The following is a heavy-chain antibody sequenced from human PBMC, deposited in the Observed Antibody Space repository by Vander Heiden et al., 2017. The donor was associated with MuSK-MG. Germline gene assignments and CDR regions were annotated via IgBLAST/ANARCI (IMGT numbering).Heavy chain of an antibody. J-gene: IGHJ2*01. CDR1: GLTLDAYA. D-gene: IGHD4-17*01. CDR3: AKGGDYGDYDWYFDL. Sequence: EVQLVESGGGLVQPGRSLRLSCAASGLTLDAYAMHWVPQATGKGLEWVSGISWNSGSIGYADSVKGRFTISRDNAKNSLYLQMNSLRAEDTALYYCAKGGDYGDYDWYFDLWGRGTLVTVSS. CDR2: ISWNSGSI. V-gene: IGHV3-9*01.